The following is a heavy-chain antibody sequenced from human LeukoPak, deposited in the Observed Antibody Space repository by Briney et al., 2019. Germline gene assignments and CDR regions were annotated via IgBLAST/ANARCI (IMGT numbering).Heavy chain of an antibody. J-gene: IGHJ6*01. Sequence: GGSLRLSCAASGFTFSSYAMSWVRQAPGKGLEWVSGISGSGDNTLYADSVKGRFTISRDNSKNTLYLEMNSLRAEDTAIYYCAKMKGHPLPKYYMDVWGQGTAVTVSS. V-gene: IGHV3-23*01. CDR2: ISGSGDNT. CDR3: AKMKGHPLPKYYMDV. D-gene: IGHD1-26*01. CDR1: GFTFSSYA.